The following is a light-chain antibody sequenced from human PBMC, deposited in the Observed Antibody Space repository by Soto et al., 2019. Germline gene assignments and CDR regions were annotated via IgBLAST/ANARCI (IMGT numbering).Light chain of an antibody. CDR2: GTS. CDR3: QSYDSSLSGVV. J-gene: IGLJ2*01. V-gene: IGLV1-40*01. Sequence: QPVLTQPPSVSGAHGQRVTISCTGSSSNIGAGHDVHWYQQLPGTATKLLIYGTSNRPSGVPDRFSGSKSGTSASLAITGLQAEDEADYYCQSYDSSLSGVVFGGGTKVTVL. CDR1: SSNIGAGHD.